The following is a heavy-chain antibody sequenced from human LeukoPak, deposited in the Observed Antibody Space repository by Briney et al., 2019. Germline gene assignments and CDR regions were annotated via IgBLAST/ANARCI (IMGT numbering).Heavy chain of an antibody. CDR1: GYTFTAYY. Sequence: ASVTVSCKASGYTFTAYYIHWVRQAPGQGLEWMGWINPNSGGTNSAQNFQGRVTMTRDTSISTAYMELSRLRADDTAVYYCARDLTGYNNISAWGQGTLVTVSS. V-gene: IGHV1-2*02. D-gene: IGHD5-24*01. CDR2: INPNSGGT. CDR3: ARDLTGYNNISA. J-gene: IGHJ5*02.